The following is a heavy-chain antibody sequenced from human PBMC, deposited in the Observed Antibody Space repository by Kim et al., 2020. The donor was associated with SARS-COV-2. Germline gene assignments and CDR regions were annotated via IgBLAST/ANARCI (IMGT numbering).Heavy chain of an antibody. V-gene: IGHV3-7*03. CDR2: SEK. J-gene: IGHJ5*02. Sequence: SEKYSVDSVKGRFTISGDNAKNSLYLEMNSLKAEDTAVYHCARGGWRFDPWGQGTLVTVSS. CDR3: ARGGWRFDP. D-gene: IGHD2-15*01.